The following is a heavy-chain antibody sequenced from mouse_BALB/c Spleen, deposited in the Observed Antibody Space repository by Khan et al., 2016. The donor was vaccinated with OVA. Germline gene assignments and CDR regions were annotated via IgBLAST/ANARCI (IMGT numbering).Heavy chain of an antibody. CDR3: ARIKKRGATYFDY. Sequence: VQLQESGAELVKAGASVKMSCKASGYTFTSYWMHWVKQRLGQGLEWFAETNPTNGRTYYNEKFKSKATLTVDNSSSTAYLLLSGPTFEDSAVYYCARIKKRGATYFDYWGQGTTLTVSS. D-gene: IGHD1-1*01. CDR2: TNPTNGRT. CDR1: GYTFTSYW. V-gene: IGHV1S81*02. J-gene: IGHJ2*01.